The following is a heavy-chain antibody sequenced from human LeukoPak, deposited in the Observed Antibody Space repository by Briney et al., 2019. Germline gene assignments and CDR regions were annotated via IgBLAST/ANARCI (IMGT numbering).Heavy chain of an antibody. Sequence: GGSLRLSCAASGFSDAWMSWVRQAPGKGLEWVSAISGSGGSTYYADSVKGRFTISRDNSKNTLYLQMNSLRAEDTAVYYCAKGLLRDIVVVPAAMPAYYYYYMDVWGKGTTVTISS. CDR2: ISGSGGST. J-gene: IGHJ6*03. D-gene: IGHD2-2*01. V-gene: IGHV3-23*01. CDR1: GFSDAW. CDR3: AKGLLRDIVVVPAAMPAYYYYYMDV.